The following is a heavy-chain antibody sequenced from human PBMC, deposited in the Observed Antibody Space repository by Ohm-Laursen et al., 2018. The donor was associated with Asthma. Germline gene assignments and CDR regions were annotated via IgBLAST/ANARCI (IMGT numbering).Heavy chain of an antibody. CDR1: GFTFSSYS. CDR3: ARGGRTVYSGSYFYY. Sequence: SLRLSCAASGFTFSSYSMNWVRRAPGKGLEWVAVIWYDGSNKYYADSVKGRFTISRDNSKNTLYLQMNSLRAEDTAVYYCARGGRTVYSGSYFYYWGQGTLVTVSS. D-gene: IGHD1-26*01. CDR2: IWYDGSNK. V-gene: IGHV3-33*08. J-gene: IGHJ4*02.